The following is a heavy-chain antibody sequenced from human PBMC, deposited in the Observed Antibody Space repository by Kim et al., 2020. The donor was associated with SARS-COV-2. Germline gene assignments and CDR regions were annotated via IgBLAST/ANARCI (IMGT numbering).Heavy chain of an antibody. CDR1: GYNFPTYY. J-gene: IGHJ4*03. Sequence: GESLKISCRVSGYNFPTYYIVWVRQTPGKGLEWMGIVYPDDSDTRYSPSFEGHVTVSADKSINTAYLQWSSLRASDTAIYYCARLRATGHFDYWGQGTLV. CDR3: ARLRATGHFDY. D-gene: IGHD1-26*01. CDR2: VYPDDSDT. V-gene: IGHV5-51*01.